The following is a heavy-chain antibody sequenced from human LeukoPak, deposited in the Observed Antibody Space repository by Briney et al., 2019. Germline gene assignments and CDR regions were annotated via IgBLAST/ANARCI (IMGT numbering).Heavy chain of an antibody. CDR3: ARVSETPAYYYTSGYYYLGY. CDR1: GYTFTSYD. V-gene: IGHV1-8*01. CDR2: MNPSSGNT. J-gene: IGHJ4*02. D-gene: IGHD3-22*01. Sequence: ASVKVSCKASGYTFTSYDFNWVRQAPGQGLDWMGWMNPSSGNTGYAQRIQGRVTMTRDTSISTAYMKLSSLRSEDTAVYYCARVSETPAYYYTSGYYYLGYWGQGTLVTVPS.